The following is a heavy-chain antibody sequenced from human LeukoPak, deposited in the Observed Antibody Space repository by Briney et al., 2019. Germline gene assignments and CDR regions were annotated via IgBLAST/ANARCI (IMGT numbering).Heavy chain of an antibody. Sequence: PGGSLRLSCAASGLTVSSNCMSWVRQAPGKGLEWGSFIYSGGDTYYAAPVKGRFTISRDNSKKTVHLQMNSLRAEDTAMFFCVGRAGDYSHPYDHWGQGTLVTVSS. CDR1: GLTVSSNC. CDR2: IYSGGDT. J-gene: IGHJ4*02. D-gene: IGHD3-22*01. V-gene: IGHV3-53*01. CDR3: VGRAGDYSHPYDH.